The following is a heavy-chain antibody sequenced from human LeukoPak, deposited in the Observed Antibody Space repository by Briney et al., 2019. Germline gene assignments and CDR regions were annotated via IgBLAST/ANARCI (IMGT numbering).Heavy chain of an antibody. CDR1: GGSISPYF. J-gene: IGHJ5*02. D-gene: IGHD3-10*01. CDR2: ISYTGHT. Sequence: SETLSLTCTVSGGSISPYFWSWIRQPPGKGLEWIGYISYTGHTNYNPSLKNRVTISIDTSKNHFSLQWTSVTAADTAVYFCARDDYRGVTNFDPWGQGTLVTVSS. CDR3: ARDDYRGVTNFDP. V-gene: IGHV4-59*01.